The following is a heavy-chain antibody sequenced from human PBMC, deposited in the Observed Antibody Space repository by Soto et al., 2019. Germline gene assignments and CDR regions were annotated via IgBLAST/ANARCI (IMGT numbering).Heavy chain of an antibody. CDR1: GFTFSSYA. J-gene: IGHJ4*02. CDR2: MSYDGSNK. V-gene: IGHV3-30-3*01. D-gene: IGHD2-2*01. CDR3: ARGYCSRPSCSHFDC. Sequence: QVLLLESGGGVVQPGRSLRLSCAASGFTFSSYAVHWVRQAPGKGLEWVAVMSYDGSNKYYADSVKGRFTISSDNSKNTLYLQTNSLGTEDTAVYYCARGYCSRPSCSHFDCWGQGTLVTVSS.